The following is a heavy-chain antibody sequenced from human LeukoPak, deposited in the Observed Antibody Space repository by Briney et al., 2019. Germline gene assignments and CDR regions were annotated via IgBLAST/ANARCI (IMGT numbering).Heavy chain of an antibody. CDR2: IYHSGST. CDR3: ARGVTFGGVYDY. D-gene: IGHD3-16*01. V-gene: IGHV4-30-2*02. J-gene: IGHJ4*02. CDR1: GGSISSGGYS. Sequence: PSETLSLTCAVSGGSISSGGYSWSWIRQPPGKGLEWIGYIYHSGSTYYNPSLKSRVTISVDTSKNQFSLKLSSVTAADTAVYYCARGVTFGGVYDYWGQGTLVTVSS.